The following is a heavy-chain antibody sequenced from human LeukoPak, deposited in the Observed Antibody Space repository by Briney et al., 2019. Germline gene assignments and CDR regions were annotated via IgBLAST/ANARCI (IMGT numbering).Heavy chain of an antibody. CDR1: GYTFTRYY. D-gene: IGHD3-22*01. Sequence: ASVKVSCKASGYTFTRYYMHWVRQAPGQGLEWMGIINPSGGSPSYAQKFQDRVTMTRDTSTSTVYMELSSLRSEDTGVYYCARDDVVTQYDSSVQAPDAFDIWGQGTMVTVSS. CDR2: INPSGGSP. CDR3: ARDDVVTQYDSSVQAPDAFDI. J-gene: IGHJ3*02. V-gene: IGHV1-46*01.